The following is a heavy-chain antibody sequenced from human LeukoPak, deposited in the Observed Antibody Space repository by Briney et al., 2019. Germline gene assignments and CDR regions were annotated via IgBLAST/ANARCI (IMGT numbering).Heavy chain of an antibody. CDR2: IYSGGST. CDR3: ARGGPDYDYSNYLDAFDI. J-gene: IGHJ3*02. V-gene: IGHV3-53*01. Sequence: PGGSLRLSCAASGFTVSSNYMSWVRQAPGKGLEWVSVIYSGGSTYYADSVKGRFTISRDNSKNTLYLQMNSLRAEDKAVYYCARGGPDYDYSNYLDAFDIWGQGTMVTVSS. CDR1: GFTVSSNY. D-gene: IGHD4-11*01.